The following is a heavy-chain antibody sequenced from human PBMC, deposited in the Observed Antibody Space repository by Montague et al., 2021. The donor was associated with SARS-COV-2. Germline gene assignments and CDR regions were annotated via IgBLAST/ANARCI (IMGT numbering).Heavy chain of an antibody. CDR3: ARHLKVSYYIAAAGAHDY. V-gene: IGHV4-59*08. D-gene: IGHD6-13*01. Sequence: SETLSLTCAASGGSIRNYYWSWIRQPPGRGLEWIAYIYDSGNVDYNPSLKSRVTILVDTSKNQFSLKLSSVTAADTAVYYCARHLKVSYYIAAAGAHDYWGQGTLVTVSS. CDR2: IYDSGNV. J-gene: IGHJ4*02. CDR1: GGSIRNYY.